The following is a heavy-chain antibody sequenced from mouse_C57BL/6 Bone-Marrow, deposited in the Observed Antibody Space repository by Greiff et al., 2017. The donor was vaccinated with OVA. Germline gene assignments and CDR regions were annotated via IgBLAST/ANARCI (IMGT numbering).Heavy chain of an antibody. Sequence: VQLQQSGAELAKPGASVKLSCKASGYTFTSYWMHWVKQRPGQGLEWIGYINPSSGYTKYNQKFKDKATLTADKSSSTAYMQLSSLTYEDSAVYYCARRITTVEGYFDVWGTGTTVTVSS. J-gene: IGHJ1*03. D-gene: IGHD1-1*01. CDR1: GYTFTSYW. CDR2: INPSSGYT. CDR3: ARRITTVEGYFDV. V-gene: IGHV1-7*01.